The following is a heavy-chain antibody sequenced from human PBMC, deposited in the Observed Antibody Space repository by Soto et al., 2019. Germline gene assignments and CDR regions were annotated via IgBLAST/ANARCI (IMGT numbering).Heavy chain of an antibody. V-gene: IGHV1-69*13. CDR2: IIPIFGTA. CDR3: AGRVVAATHDAFDI. J-gene: IGHJ3*02. D-gene: IGHD2-15*01. CDR1: GGTFSSNA. Sequence: SVKVSCKASGGTFSSNAISWVRQAAGQGLEWMGGIIPIFGTANYAQKFQGRVTITADECTSTAYMELSSLRSEDTAVYYCAGRVVAATHDAFDIWGQGTMVTVSS.